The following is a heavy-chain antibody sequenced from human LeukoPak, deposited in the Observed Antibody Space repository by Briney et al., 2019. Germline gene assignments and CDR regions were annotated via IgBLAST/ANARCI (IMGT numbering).Heavy chain of an antibody. CDR2: ITSSSSYI. Sequence: GGSLRLSCAASGFTFSSYNMNWVRQAPGKGLEWVSSITSSSSYIYYADSVKGRFTISRDNAKSSLYLQMNSLRDEDTAVYYCARDPYSGNYGDYYYYYMDVWGKGTTVTISS. CDR1: GFTFSSYN. V-gene: IGHV3-21*01. CDR3: ARDPYSGNYGDYYYYYMDV. D-gene: IGHD1-26*01. J-gene: IGHJ6*03.